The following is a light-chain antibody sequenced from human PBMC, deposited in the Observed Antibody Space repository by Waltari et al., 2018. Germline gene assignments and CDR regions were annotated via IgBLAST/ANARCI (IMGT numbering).Light chain of an antibody. CDR2: KAS. V-gene: IGKV1-5*03. CDR1: QSISTG. J-gene: IGKJ4*01. CDR3: QQYKRYPLT. Sequence: IQMTPSTSTLSASVGDRVTIACRASQSISTGLAWYQQKPGKAPKLLIYKASSLESGVPSRVSGSGSGTEFTLTISSLQPDDFATYYCQQYKRYPLTFGGGTKVEIK.